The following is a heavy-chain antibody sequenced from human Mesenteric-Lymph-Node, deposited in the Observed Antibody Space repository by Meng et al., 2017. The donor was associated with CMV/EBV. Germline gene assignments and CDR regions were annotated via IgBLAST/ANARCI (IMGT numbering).Heavy chain of an antibody. CDR1: GFPLSKYT. CDR2: ISTSSSNI. Sequence: GGSLRLSCAASGFPLSKYTMNWVRQAPGKGLEWVSSISTSSSNIYYAVSVKGRFTVSRDNAKNSLYLQMNSLRADDTAVYYCTRFHPFMDVWGQGTTVTVSS. CDR3: TRFHPFMDV. J-gene: IGHJ6*02. V-gene: IGHV3-21*06.